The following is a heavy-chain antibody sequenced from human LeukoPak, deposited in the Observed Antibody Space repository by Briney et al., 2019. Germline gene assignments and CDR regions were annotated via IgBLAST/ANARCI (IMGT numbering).Heavy chain of an antibody. CDR3: VRGRPY. J-gene: IGHJ4*02. Sequence: GGSLRLSCAVSGFTFSSYWINWVRQAPGKGPELVYSINQDGSDHYYVDYVKGRFTISRDNAKDSLYLQMSSLRVEDTAVYYCVRGRPYWGQGTLVSVSS. V-gene: IGHV3-7*05. CDR1: GFTFSSYW. CDR2: INQDGSDH.